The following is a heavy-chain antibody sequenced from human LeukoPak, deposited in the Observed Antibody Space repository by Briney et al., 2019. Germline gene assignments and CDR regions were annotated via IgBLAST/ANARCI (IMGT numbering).Heavy chain of an antibody. D-gene: IGHD6-19*01. CDR1: GFTFSSYE. CDR3: GRAIRSFGGSSGLLIDY. CDR2: ISSSGSKI. Sequence: GGSLRLSCAASGFTFSSYEMNWVRQAPGKGLEWVSYISSSGSKIYYADSVKGRFTISRDNAKNSLYLQMNSLRAEDTAVYYCGRAIRSFGGSSGLLIDYWGQGTLVTVSS. J-gene: IGHJ4*02. V-gene: IGHV3-48*03.